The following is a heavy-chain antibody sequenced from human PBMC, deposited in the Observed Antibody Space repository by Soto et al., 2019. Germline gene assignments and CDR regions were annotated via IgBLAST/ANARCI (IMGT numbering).Heavy chain of an antibody. CDR1: EGSFSGYA. V-gene: IGHV1-69*13. J-gene: IGHJ5*02. CDR2: IIPLYGTT. Sequence: SVKVSCNASEGSFSGYAISWVRQAPGQGLEWMGGIIPLYGTTNYAQKFQDRVTITADESTSTAYMELSSLRSQDTAVYYCARDLGGCSAGSCRYNWFDHWGQGPLVTVSS. CDR3: ARDLGGCSAGSCRYNWFDH. D-gene: IGHD2-15*01.